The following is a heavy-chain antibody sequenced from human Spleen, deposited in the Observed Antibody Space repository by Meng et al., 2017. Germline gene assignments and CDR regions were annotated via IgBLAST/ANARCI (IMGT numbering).Heavy chain of an antibody. J-gene: IGHJ4*02. CDR2: ISWNSGSA. D-gene: IGHD5-18*01. CDR1: GFTFDDYA. CDR3: AKDKADFRASVDTSMVTFDY. V-gene: IGHV3-9*01. Sequence: SLKISCEGSGFTFDDYAIHWVRPVPGEGLEWVSGISWNSGSAAYADSVKGRFIISRDNAKNSLYLQMDSLRTEDTALYYCAKDKADFRASVDTSMVTFDYWGQGTLVTVSS.